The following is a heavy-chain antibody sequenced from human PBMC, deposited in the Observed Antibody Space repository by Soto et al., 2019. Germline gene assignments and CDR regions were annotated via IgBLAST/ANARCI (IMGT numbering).Heavy chain of an antibody. CDR3: ATVPIGTYMIYWSDP. Sequence: PSETLSIACTVSGDSVGSGDYYWTWIRQPPGKGLEWVGHIYFSGRTNYTPSLESRVTISLDTSKNQFSLQLTSVTTADTDEYYRATVPIGTYMIYWSDPWGQGTLVTVSS. CDR2: IYFSGRT. J-gene: IGHJ5*02. D-gene: IGHD3-16*01. V-gene: IGHV4-61*08. CDR1: GDSVGSGDYY.